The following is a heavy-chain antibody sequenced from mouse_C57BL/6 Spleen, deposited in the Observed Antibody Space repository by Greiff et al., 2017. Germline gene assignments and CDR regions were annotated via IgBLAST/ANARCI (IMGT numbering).Heavy chain of an antibody. CDR1: GYTFTSYG. V-gene: IGHV1-81*01. J-gene: IGHJ3*01. CDR2: IYPRSGNT. CDR3: ARVGAAQAPWFAY. D-gene: IGHD3-2*02. Sequence: QVQLKESGAELARPGASVKLSCKASGYTFTSYGISWVKQRTGQGLEWIGEIYPRSGNTYYNEKFKGKATLTADKSSSTAYMELRSLTSEDSAVYFCARVGAAQAPWFAYWGQGTLVTVSA.